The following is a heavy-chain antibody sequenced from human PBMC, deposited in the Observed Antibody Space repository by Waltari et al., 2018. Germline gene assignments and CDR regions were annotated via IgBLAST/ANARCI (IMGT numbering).Heavy chain of an antibody. CDR3: ASPRVTAAIWGYDAFDI. D-gene: IGHD2-2*01. CDR2: MNPNSGNT. J-gene: IGHJ3*02. V-gene: IGHV1-8*01. CDR1: GYTFTSYD. Sequence: QVQLVQSGAEVKKPGASVKVSCKASGYTFTSYDINWVRQATGQGLGWMGWMNPNSGNTGYAQKFQGRVTMTRNTSISTAYMELSSLRSEDTAVYYCASPRVTAAIWGYDAFDIWGQGTMVTVSS.